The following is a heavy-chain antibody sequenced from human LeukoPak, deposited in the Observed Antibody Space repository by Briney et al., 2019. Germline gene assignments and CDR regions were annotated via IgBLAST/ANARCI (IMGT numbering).Heavy chain of an antibody. D-gene: IGHD6-19*01. V-gene: IGHV3-30-3*01. CDR2: ISYDGSNK. Sequence: PGGSLRLSCAASGFTFSSYAMHWVRQAPGKGLEWVAVISYDGSNKYYADSVKGRFTISRDNSKNTLYLQMNSLRAEDTAVYYCAREVSGVHSGRQAFDTFDIWGQGTMVTVSS. CDR3: AREVSGVHSGRQAFDTFDI. CDR1: GFTFSSYA. J-gene: IGHJ3*02.